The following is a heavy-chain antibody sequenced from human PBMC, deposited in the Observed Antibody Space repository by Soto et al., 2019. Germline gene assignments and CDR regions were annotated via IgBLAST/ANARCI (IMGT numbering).Heavy chain of an antibody. CDR2: IYPGDSDT. J-gene: IGHJ6*02. CDR3: ARHGSISSPYYYYYGMDV. D-gene: IGHD3-3*02. V-gene: IGHV5-51*01. Sequence: PGESLKISCKGSGYSFTSYWIGWVRQMPGKGLEWMGIIYPGDSDTRYSPSFQGQVTISADKSISTAYLQRSSLKASDTAMYYCARHGSISSPYYYYYGMDVWGQGTTVTVSS. CDR1: GYSFTSYW.